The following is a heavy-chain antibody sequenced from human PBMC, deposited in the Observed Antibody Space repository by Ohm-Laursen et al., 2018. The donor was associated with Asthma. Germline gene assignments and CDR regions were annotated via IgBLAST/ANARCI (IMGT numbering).Heavy chain of an antibody. D-gene: IGHD6-6*01. CDR2: INPNSGGT. J-gene: IGHJ6*02. CDR1: GYTFTGYY. CDR3: VREIVGAARHPLKYGMDV. Sequence: ASVKVSCKASGYTFTGYYMHWVRQAPGQGLEWMGRINPNSGGTNYAQKFQGRVTMTRDTSISTAYMELSRLRSDDTAVYYCVREIVGAARHPLKYGMDVWGQGTTVTVSS. V-gene: IGHV1-2*06.